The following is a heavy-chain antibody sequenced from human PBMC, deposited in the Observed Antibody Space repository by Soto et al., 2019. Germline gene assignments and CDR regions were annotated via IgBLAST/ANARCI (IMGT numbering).Heavy chain of an antibody. CDR1: GGSISSYY. CDR2: IYYSGST. V-gene: IGHV4-59*08. CDR3: ARVVVAATRRLDP. D-gene: IGHD2-15*01. J-gene: IGHJ5*02. Sequence: SETLSLTCTFSGGSISSYYWSWIRQPPGKGLEWIGYIYYSGSTNYNPSLKSRVTISVDTSKNQFSLKLSSVTAADTAVYYCARVVVAATRRLDPWGQGTLVTVSS.